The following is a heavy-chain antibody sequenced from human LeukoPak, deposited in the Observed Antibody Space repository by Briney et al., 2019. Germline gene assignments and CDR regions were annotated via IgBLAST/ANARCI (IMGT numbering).Heavy chain of an antibody. CDR1: GFTFSGSA. CDR3: TRPSGDSRSNDAFDI. D-gene: IGHD4-17*01. J-gene: IGHJ3*02. CDR2: IRSKANSYAT. V-gene: IGHV3-73*01. Sequence: GGSLRRSCAASGFTFSGSAMHWVRQASGKGLEWVGRIRSKANSYATAYAASVKGRFTISRDDSKNTAYLQMNSLKTEDTAVYYCTRPSGDSRSNDAFDIWGQGTMVTVSS.